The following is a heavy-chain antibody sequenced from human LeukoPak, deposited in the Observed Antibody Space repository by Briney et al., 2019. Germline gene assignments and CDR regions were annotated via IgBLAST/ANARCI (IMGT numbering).Heavy chain of an antibody. CDR1: GFTFSDYY. D-gene: IGHD3-22*01. Sequence: GGSLRLSCAASGFTFSDYYMSWIRQAPGKELEWVSYISTSGRYTNYTDSVKGRFTISRDNAKNSLFLQMNSLRAEDTAVYYCARVASITMICDFWGQGTLVTVSS. CDR3: ARVASITMICDF. V-gene: IGHV3-11*06. J-gene: IGHJ4*02. CDR2: ISTSGRYT.